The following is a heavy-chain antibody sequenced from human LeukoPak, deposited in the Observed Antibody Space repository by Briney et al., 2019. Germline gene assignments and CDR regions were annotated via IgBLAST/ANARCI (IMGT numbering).Heavy chain of an antibody. CDR1: GGSFSGYY. CDR3: ARGVFWKAYGPVFDY. Sequence: SETLSLTCAVYGGSFSGYYWSWIRQPPGKGLEWIGEINHSGSTNYNPSLKSRVTISVDTSKNQFSLKLSSVTAADTAAYYCARGVFWKAYGPVFDYWGQGTLVTVSS. CDR2: INHSGST. D-gene: IGHD1-1*01. J-gene: IGHJ4*02. V-gene: IGHV4-34*01.